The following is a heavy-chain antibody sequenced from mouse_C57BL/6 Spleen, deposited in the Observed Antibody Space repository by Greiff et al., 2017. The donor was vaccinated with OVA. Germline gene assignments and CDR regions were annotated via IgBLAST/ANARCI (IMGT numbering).Heavy chain of an antibody. CDR2: INPNNGGT. CDR1: GYTFTDYY. V-gene: IGHV1-26*01. CDR3: ASFTTVVPY. Sequence: VQLQQSGPELVKPGASVKISCKASGYTFTDYYMNWVKQSHGKSLEWIGDINPNNGGTSYNQKFKGKATLTVDKSSSTAYMELRSLTSEDSAVYYCASFTTVVPYWGQGTTLTVSS. D-gene: IGHD1-1*01. J-gene: IGHJ2*01.